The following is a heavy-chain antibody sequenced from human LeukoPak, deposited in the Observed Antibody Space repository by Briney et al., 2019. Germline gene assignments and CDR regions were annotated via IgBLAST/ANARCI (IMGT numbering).Heavy chain of an antibody. J-gene: IGHJ4*02. CDR3: AKGGDSSGWFHCSFDY. V-gene: IGHV3-23*01. CDR2: ISGSGGST. D-gene: IGHD6-19*01. CDR1: GFTFSSYA. Sequence: PGGSLRLSCAASGFTFSSYAMSWVRQAPGKGLEWVSAISGSGGSTYYADSVKGRFTISRDNSKNTLYLQMNSLRAEDTAVYYCAKGGDSSGWFHCSFDYWGQGTLVTVSS.